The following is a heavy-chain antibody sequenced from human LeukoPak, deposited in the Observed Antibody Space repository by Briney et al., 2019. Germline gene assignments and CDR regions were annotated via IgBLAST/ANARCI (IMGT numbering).Heavy chain of an antibody. CDR3: AREVVLVVAATAYNWFDP. D-gene: IGHD2-15*01. Sequence: PSETLSLTCTVSGGSISSYYWSWIRQPPGKGLEWIGYIYYSGSTNYNPSLKSRVTISVDTSKNQFSLKLSSVTAADTAVYYCAREVVLVVAATAYNWFDPWGQGTLVTVSS. V-gene: IGHV4-59*01. J-gene: IGHJ5*02. CDR1: GGSISSYY. CDR2: IYYSGST.